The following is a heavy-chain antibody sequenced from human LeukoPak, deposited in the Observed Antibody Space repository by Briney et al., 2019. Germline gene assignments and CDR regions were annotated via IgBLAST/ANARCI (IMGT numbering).Heavy chain of an antibody. CDR3: AKVPSTYYDSSGYYFLGAFDI. V-gene: IGHV1-69*13. CDR1: GYTFSSFT. CDR2: IIPILGTT. D-gene: IGHD3-22*01. Sequence: ASVKVSCKASGYTFSSFTISWVRQAPGQGLERMGGIIPILGTTNYTQKFQGRVTITADESTGTAYMELSTLRSEDTAVYYRAKVPSTYYDSSGYYFLGAFDIWGPGTMVTVSS. J-gene: IGHJ3*02.